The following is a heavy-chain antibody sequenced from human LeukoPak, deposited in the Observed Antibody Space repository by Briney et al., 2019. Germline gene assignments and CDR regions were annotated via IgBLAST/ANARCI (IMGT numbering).Heavy chain of an antibody. CDR3: ATPIVVVPAAKPRTAFDI. J-gene: IGHJ3*02. D-gene: IGHD2-2*02. CDR2: IRYDGSNK. CDR1: GFTFSSYG. Sequence: GGSLRLSCAASGFTFSSYGMHWVRQAPGKGLELVAFIRYDGSNKYYADSVKGRFTISRDNSKNTLYLQMNSLRAEDTAVYYCATPIVVVPAAKPRTAFDIWGQGTMVTVSS. V-gene: IGHV3-30*02.